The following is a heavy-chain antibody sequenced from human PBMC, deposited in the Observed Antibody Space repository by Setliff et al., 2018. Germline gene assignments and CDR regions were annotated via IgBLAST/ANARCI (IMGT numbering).Heavy chain of an antibody. V-gene: IGHV4-59*13. CDR2: VYNNGNNGIT. CDR3: ARGCSSGSCYPHDVFAI. Sequence: SETLSLTCTVSGGSITNSYWSWIRQTPGKGLEWIGHVYNNGNNGITKYNPSLKSRVIISVDTSKTQFSLRLSSVTAADTAVYFCARGCSSGSCYPHDVFAIWGQGTMVTVSS. J-gene: IGHJ3*02. CDR1: GGSITNSY. D-gene: IGHD2-15*01.